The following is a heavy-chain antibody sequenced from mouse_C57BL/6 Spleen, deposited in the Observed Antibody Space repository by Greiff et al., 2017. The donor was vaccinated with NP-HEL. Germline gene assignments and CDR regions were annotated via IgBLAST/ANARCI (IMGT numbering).Heavy chain of an antibody. CDR2: IYPGNSDT. CDR1: GYTFTSYW. V-gene: IGHV1-5*01. D-gene: IGHD1-1*01. CDR3: TRTTVVEPRAY. J-gene: IGHJ3*01. Sequence: EVQLQQSGTVLARPGASVKMSCKTSGYTFTSYWMHWVKQRPGQGLEWIGAIYPGNSDTSYNQKFKGKAQLTAVTSASTAYMELSSLTNEDSAVYYCTRTTVVEPRAYWGPGTLVTVSA.